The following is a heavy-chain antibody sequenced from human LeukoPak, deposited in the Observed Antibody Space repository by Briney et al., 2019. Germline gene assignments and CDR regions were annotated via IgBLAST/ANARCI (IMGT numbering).Heavy chain of an antibody. CDR1: GFTFSSYS. J-gene: IGHJ5*02. CDR3: ARVSDFWSGLAFDP. Sequence: GGSLRLSCAASGFTFSSYSMNWARQAPGKGLEWVSYISSSSSTIYYADSVKGRFTISRDNAKNSLYLQMNSLRDEDTAVYYCARVSDFWSGLAFDPWGQGTLVTVSS. D-gene: IGHD3-3*01. V-gene: IGHV3-48*02. CDR2: ISSSSSTI.